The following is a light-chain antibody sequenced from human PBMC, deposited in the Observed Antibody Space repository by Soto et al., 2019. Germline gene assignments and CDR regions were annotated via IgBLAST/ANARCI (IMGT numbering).Light chain of an antibody. CDR2: GVS. V-gene: IGKV3D-20*02. CDR1: HTVNSNF. CDR3: QQRSNWPPIT. Sequence: IVLTQSPVTLSFSPCEIATLYCISIHTVNSNFLAWYQQKPGQATRLLIYGVSNRAPGIPERFSGSGSGTDFNLTISRLEPEDFAVYYCQQRSNWPPITFGQGTRLEIK. J-gene: IGKJ5*01.